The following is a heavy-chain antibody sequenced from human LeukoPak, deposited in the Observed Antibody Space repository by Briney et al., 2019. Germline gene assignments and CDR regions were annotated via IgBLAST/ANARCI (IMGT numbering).Heavy chain of an antibody. CDR2: IYPGDSDT. CDR1: GYIFTNSW. V-gene: IGHV5-51*01. Sequence: GESLKISCKGSGYIFTNSWIGWVRQMPGKGLEWMGIIYPGDSDTRYNPSFQGHVTISADKSITTAYLQWSSLKASDTGIYYCATHPVTAATHIYWGQGTLVTVSS. D-gene: IGHD4-23*01. CDR3: ATHPVTAATHIY. J-gene: IGHJ4*02.